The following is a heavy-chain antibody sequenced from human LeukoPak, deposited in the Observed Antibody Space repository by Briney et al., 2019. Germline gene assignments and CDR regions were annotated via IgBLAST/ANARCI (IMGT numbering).Heavy chain of an antibody. CDR1: GFTFSSYA. J-gene: IGHJ4*02. Sequence: GGSLRLSCAASGFTFSSYAMSWVRQAPGKGLEWVSAISGSGGSTYYADSVKGRFTISRDNSKNTLYLQMNSLRSEDTAVYYCAKLPYSSSWYYFDYWGQGTLVTVSS. D-gene: IGHD6-13*01. V-gene: IGHV3-23*01. CDR3: AKLPYSSSWYYFDY. CDR2: ISGSGGST.